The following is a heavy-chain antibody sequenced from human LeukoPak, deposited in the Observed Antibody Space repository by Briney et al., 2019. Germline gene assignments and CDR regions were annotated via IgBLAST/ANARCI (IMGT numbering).Heavy chain of an antibody. CDR3: AKDSGLGYSSGWYVNYFDY. CDR2: ISGSGGST. V-gene: IGHV3-23*01. D-gene: IGHD6-19*01. CDR1: GFTFSSYA. Sequence: AGGSLRLSCAASGFTFSSYAMSWVRQAPGKGLEWVSAISGSGGSTYYADSVKGRFTISRDNSKNTLYLQTNSLRAEDTAVYYCAKDSGLGYSSGWYVNYFDYWGQGTLVTVSS. J-gene: IGHJ4*02.